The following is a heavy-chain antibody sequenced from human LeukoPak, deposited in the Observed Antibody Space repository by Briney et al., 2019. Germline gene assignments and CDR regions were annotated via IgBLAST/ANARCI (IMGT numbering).Heavy chain of an antibody. CDR2: IYYSGST. Sequence: PSETLSLTCTVSGGSISSYYWSWIRQPPGKGLEWIGYIYYSGSTNYNPPLKSRVTISVDTSKNQFSLKLSSVTAADTAVYYCATHTLYGSGMYDYFDYWGQETLVTVSS. CDR3: ATHTLYGSGMYDYFDY. V-gene: IGHV4-59*08. D-gene: IGHD3-10*01. J-gene: IGHJ4*02. CDR1: GGSISSYY.